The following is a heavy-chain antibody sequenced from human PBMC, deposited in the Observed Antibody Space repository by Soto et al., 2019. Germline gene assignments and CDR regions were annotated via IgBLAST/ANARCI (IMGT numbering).Heavy chain of an antibody. V-gene: IGHV3-23*01. CDR3: AKEGGLVFGELGH. J-gene: IGHJ4*02. D-gene: IGHD3-10*01. CDR1: GFTFSSYA. CDR2: ISGSASSA. Sequence: EVQLLESGGGLVQPGGSLRLSCAASGFTFSSYAMNWVRQAPGKGLEWVSAISGSASSAYYADSVKGRFTISRDNSKNTLYLPMNSLRAEDTAVYYCAKEGGLVFGELGHWGQGTLVTVSS.